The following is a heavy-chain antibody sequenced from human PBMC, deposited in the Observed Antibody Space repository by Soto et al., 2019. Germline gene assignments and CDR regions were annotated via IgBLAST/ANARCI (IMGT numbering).Heavy chain of an antibody. CDR3: ARDSYCSSTSCYKEQQLVRDEPRSDY. J-gene: IGHJ4*02. CDR2: TNPNSGGT. CDR1: GYTFTGYY. Sequence: ASVKVSCKASGYTFTGYYMHWVRQAPGQGLEWMGWTNPNSGGTNYAQKFQGRVTMTRDTSISTAYMELSRLRSDDTAVYYCARDSYCSSTSCYKEQQLVRDEPRSDYWGQGTLVTVSS. D-gene: IGHD2-2*02. V-gene: IGHV1-2*02.